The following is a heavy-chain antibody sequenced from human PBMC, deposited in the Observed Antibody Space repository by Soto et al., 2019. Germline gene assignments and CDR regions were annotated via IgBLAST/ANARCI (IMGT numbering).Heavy chain of an antibody. V-gene: IGHV1-18*01. CDR2: ISAYNGNT. CDR3: ARVLTIFERDWFDP. J-gene: IGHJ5*02. D-gene: IGHD3-9*01. CDR1: GYTFTSYG. Sequence: GASVKVSCKASGYTFTSYGISWVRQAPGQGLEWMGWISAYNGNTNYAQKLQGRVTMTTDTSTSTAYMELRSLRSDDTAVYYCARVLTIFERDWFDPWGQGTLVTVSS.